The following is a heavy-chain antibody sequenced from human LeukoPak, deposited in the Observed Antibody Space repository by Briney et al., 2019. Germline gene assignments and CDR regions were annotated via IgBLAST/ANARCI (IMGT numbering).Heavy chain of an antibody. J-gene: IGHJ5*02. Sequence: SEALSLTCTVSGGPISSYYWSWLRQPAAQGMEWIGRIYTDGSTNYNPSLKSRVTMSVDTSQKHGSVKLNSVTAADTAVYYCATYRQLLAFDNWGQGTLVTVSS. CDR3: ATYRQLLAFDN. D-gene: IGHD1-26*01. CDR1: GGPISSYY. CDR2: IYTDGST. V-gene: IGHV4-4*07.